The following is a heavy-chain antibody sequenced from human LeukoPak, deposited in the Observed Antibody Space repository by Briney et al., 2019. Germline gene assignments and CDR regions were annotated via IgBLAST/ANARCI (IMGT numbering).Heavy chain of an antibody. V-gene: IGHV1-46*01. Sequence: GASVKVSCKASGYTFTSYYMHWVRQAPGQGLEWMGIINPSGGSTSYARKFQGRVTMTRDMSTSTVYMELSSLRSEDTAVYYCAREVLVITAGPMIPHNWFDPWGQGTLVTVSS. D-gene: IGHD3-16*01. CDR3: AREVLVITAGPMIPHNWFDP. CDR2: INPSGGST. CDR1: GYTFTSYY. J-gene: IGHJ5*02.